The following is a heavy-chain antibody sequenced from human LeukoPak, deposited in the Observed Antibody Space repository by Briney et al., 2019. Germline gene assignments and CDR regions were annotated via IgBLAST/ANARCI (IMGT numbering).Heavy chain of an antibody. D-gene: IGHD2-2*01. CDR1: GGTFSSYA. J-gene: IGHJ5*02. CDR3: AISVVPAANQYNWFDP. CDR2: FDPEDGET. Sequence: ASVKVSCKASGGTFSSYAISWVRQAPGQGLEWMGGFDPEDGETIYAQKFQGRVTLTEDTSTDTAYMELSSLRSEDTAVYYCAISVVPAANQYNWFDPWGQGTLVTVSS. V-gene: IGHV1-24*01.